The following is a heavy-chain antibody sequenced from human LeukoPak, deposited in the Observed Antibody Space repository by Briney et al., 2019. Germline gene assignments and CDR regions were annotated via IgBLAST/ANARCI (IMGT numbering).Heavy chain of an antibody. Sequence: SVKVSCKASGYTFTGYYMHWVRQAPGQGLEWMGWINPNSGGTNYAQKFQGRVTMTRDTSISTAYMELSRPRSDDTAVYYCARVGGATTFYFDYWGQGTLVTVSS. CDR3: ARVGGATTFYFDY. D-gene: IGHD1-26*01. CDR2: INPNSGGT. V-gene: IGHV1-2*02. CDR1: GYTFTGYY. J-gene: IGHJ4*02.